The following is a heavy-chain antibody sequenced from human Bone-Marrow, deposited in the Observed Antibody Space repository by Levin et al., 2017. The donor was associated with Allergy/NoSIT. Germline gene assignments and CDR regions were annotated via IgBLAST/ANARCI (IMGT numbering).Heavy chain of an antibody. J-gene: IGHJ4*02. CDR2: IKGDGSEV. CDR1: GFTVSSSW. D-gene: IGHD3-22*01. Sequence: LSLTCAASGFTVSSSWMSWVRQAPGKGLEWVANIKGDGSEVHYVDSVKGRFTISRDNAKNSLYLQLNSLRVEDTAIYYCTKDGGWLPTSWGQGTLVTVSS. CDR3: TKDGGWLPTS. V-gene: IGHV3-7*01.